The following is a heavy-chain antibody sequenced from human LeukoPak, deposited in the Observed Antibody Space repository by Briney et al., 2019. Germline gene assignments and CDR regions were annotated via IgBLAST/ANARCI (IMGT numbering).Heavy chain of an antibody. Sequence: SQTLSLTFVISGDXVSNNSVGWNWIRQSPSRGLEWLGRTYYRSKWYNDYAVSVQGRITVNPDTSKNQFSLQLDSVTPHDTALYYCARGAYSTFDIWGQGTMVTVSS. CDR1: GDXVSNNSVG. V-gene: IGHV6-1*01. J-gene: IGHJ3*02. CDR3: ARGAYSTFDI. D-gene: IGHD4-11*01. CDR2: TYYRSKWYN.